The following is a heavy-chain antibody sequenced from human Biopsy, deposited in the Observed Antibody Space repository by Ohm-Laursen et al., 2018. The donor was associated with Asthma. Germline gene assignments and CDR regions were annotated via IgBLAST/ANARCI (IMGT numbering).Heavy chain of an antibody. V-gene: IGHV1-18*01. CDR2: ISVYNGNT. J-gene: IGHJ6*02. CDR1: GYTFNSAG. D-gene: IGHD3-10*01. Sequence: SVKVSCKTSGYTFNSAGITWVRQAPGQGLEWMGWISVYNGNTKVAQKLQDRVTMITDTSASTAYMELRSLRSDDTAVYFCARAVDYSHYYGIDVWGQETTVTVS. CDR3: ARAVDYSHYYGIDV.